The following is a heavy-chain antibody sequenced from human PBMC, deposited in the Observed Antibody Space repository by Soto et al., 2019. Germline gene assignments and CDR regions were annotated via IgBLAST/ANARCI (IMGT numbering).Heavy chain of an antibody. J-gene: IGHJ2*01. V-gene: IGHV3-23*01. D-gene: IGHD7-27*01. CDR1: GFTFINYA. Sequence: EVQVLESGGGLVQPGGSLRLSCAGSGFTFINYAMNWVRQAPGKGLEWVSSISGGGDAAFFPDSVRGRFTISRDNSKNSGTLQMNSLGVHDTAVYYWARKILGSTTRPNYWYFARWGRGTLVTVSS. CDR3: ARKILGSTTRPNYWYFAR. CDR2: ISGGGDAA.